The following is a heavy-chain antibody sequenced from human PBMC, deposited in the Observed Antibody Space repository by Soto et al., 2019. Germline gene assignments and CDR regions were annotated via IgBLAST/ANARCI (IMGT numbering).Heavy chain of an antibody. D-gene: IGHD6-19*01. CDR1: GYSFTSYW. Sequence: PGESLKISCKGSGYSFTSYWIGWVRQMPGKGLEWMGIIYPADSDTRYSPSFQGQVTISADKSISTAYLQWTSLKASDTAMYYCARSRRGAYSSGWYSPSGYYNYGIDVSGQGTKVTVSS. J-gene: IGHJ6*02. CDR3: ARSRRGAYSSGWYSPSGYYNYGIDV. V-gene: IGHV5-51*01. CDR2: IYPADSDT.